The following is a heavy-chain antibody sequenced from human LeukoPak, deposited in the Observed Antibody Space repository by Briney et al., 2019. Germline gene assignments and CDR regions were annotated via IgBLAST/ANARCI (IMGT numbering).Heavy chain of an antibody. V-gene: IGHV1-18*01. D-gene: IGHD2-2*02. Sequence: ASVKVSCKASGYTFTSYGISWVRQAPGQGLEWMGWISAYNGNTNYAQKLQGRVTMTTDTPTSTAYMELRSLRSDDTAVYYCARDVVVPAAIPTFFGVEPWGQGTLVTVSS. CDR1: GYTFTSYG. CDR2: ISAYNGNT. J-gene: IGHJ5*02. CDR3: ARDVVVPAAIPTFFGVEP.